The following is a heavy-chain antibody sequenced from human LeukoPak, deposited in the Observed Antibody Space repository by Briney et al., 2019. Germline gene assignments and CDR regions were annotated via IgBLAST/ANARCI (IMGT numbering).Heavy chain of an antibody. J-gene: IGHJ4*02. V-gene: IGHV1-18*01. Sequence: GASVRVSCKASGYTFTNYGISWVRQAPGQGLEWMGWISTYNGNTNYAQKFQGRVTMTTDTSTSTAYMELKSLRSDDTAVYYCARVSRSNYLVGMVYWGQGTLVTASS. D-gene: IGHD4-11*01. CDR3: ARVSRSNYLVGMVY. CDR1: GYTFTNYG. CDR2: ISTYNGNT.